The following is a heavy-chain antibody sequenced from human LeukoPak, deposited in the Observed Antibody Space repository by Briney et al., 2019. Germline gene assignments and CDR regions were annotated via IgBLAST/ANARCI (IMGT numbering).Heavy chain of an antibody. CDR2: IYWNDDK. J-gene: IGHJ4*02. CDR3: ARVLSRCSGGSCYPPAFDY. Sequence: SGPTLVNPTQTLTLTCTFSGFSLSPSGVGVGWIRQPPGKALEWLALIYWNDDKRYSPSLKSRLTTTKDTSKNQVVLTMTNMDPVDTATYYCARVLSRCSGGSCYPPAFDYWGQGTLVTVSS. D-gene: IGHD2-15*01. CDR1: GFSLSPSGVG. V-gene: IGHV2-5*01.